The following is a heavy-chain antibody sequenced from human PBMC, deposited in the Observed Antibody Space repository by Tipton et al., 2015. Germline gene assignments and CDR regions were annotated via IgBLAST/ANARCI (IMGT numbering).Heavy chain of an antibody. CDR1: GFTFSSYA. V-gene: IGHV3-23*01. CDR3: ARRGRDLHYFDY. D-gene: IGHD2-15*01. Sequence: SLRLSCAASGFTFSSYAMGWVRQAPGKGLEWVSGISGSGGSTNYADSVKGRSTISRDNSKNTMDLQMYNLKAEDAAVYYCARRGRDLHYFDYWGRGAQVTVSS. J-gene: IGHJ4*02. CDR2: ISGSGGST.